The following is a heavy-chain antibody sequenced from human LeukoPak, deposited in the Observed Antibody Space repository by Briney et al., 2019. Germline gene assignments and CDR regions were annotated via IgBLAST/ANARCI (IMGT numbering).Heavy chain of an antibody. Sequence: GGSLRLSCVASGFTFSSYWMHWVRQVPGKGLVWVSRINTDGRTTRYAASVKGRFTISRDNAKNTLYLQMNSLRAEDTAIYYCARNKGYFYYYGMDVWGQGTTVTVFS. V-gene: IGHV3-74*01. CDR1: GFTFSSYW. J-gene: IGHJ6*02. CDR3: ARNKGYFYYYGMDV. D-gene: IGHD1/OR15-1a*01. CDR2: INTDGRTT.